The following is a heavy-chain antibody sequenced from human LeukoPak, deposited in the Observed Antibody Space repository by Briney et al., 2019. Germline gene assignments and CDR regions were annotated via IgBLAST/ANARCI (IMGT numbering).Heavy chain of an antibody. Sequence: SVKVSCKASGGTFSSYAISWVRQAPGQGLEWMGRIIPILGIANYAQKFQGRVTITADKSTSTAYMELSSLRSEDTAVYYCARYYYGSGSYNYFDYWGQGTLVTVSS. J-gene: IGHJ4*02. CDR1: GGTFSSYA. D-gene: IGHD3-10*01. V-gene: IGHV1-69*04. CDR2: IIPILGIA. CDR3: ARYYYGSGSYNYFDY.